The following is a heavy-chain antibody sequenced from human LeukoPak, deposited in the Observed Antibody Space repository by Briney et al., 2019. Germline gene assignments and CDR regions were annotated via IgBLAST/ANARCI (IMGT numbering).Heavy chain of an antibody. Sequence: GSLRLSCAASGFTFSSYSMNWIRQPPGKGLEWIGEINHSGSTNYNPSLKSRVTISVDTSKNQFSLKLSSVTAADTAVYYCARGDPPRHFDYWGQGTLVTVSS. CDR3: ARGDPPRHFDY. CDR2: INHSGST. V-gene: IGHV4-34*01. J-gene: IGHJ4*02. CDR1: GFTFSSYS.